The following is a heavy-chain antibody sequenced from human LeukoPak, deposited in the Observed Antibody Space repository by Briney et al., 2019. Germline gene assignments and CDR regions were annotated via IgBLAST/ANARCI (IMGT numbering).Heavy chain of an antibody. D-gene: IGHD6-19*01. J-gene: IGHJ4*02. CDR3: AKAPKSYSSGWGLFDY. CDR2: ISGSGGST. CDR1: GFTVSSNY. Sequence: GGSLRLSCAASGFTVSSNYMSWVRQAPGKGLEWVSAISGSGGSTYYADSVKGRFTISRDNSKNTLYLQMKSLRAEDTAVYYCAKAPKSYSSGWGLFDYWGQGTLVTVSS. V-gene: IGHV3-23*01.